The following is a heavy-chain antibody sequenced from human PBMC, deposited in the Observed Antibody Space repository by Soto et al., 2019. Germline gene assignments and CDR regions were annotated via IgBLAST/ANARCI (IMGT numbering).Heavy chain of an antibody. Sequence: PSETLSLTCTASRGSGSSGSYNWSWIRQPPGKGLEWIGYIYYSGSTNYNPSLKSRVTISVDTSKNQFSLKLSSVTAADTAVYYCAREVLAGLDYWGQGTLVTVSS. V-gene: IGHV4-61*01. CDR2: IYYSGST. CDR3: AREVLAGLDY. J-gene: IGHJ4*02. CDR1: RGSGSSGSYN.